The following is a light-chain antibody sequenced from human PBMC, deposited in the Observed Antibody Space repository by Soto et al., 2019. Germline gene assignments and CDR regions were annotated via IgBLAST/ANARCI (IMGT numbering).Light chain of an antibody. J-gene: IGKJ1*01. Sequence: EIVLTQSPGTLSLSPGERATLSCRASQSVSSSYLAWFQQQPGQAPRLLIYGASSRASGLPDRFSGSGSGADFTLTISRLEPEDFAVYYCQRYGSSPWTFGQGTTVEIK. CDR1: QSVSSSY. V-gene: IGKV3-20*01. CDR2: GAS. CDR3: QRYGSSPWT.